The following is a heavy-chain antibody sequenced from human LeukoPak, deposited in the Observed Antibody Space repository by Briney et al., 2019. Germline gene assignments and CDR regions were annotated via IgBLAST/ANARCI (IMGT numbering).Heavy chain of an antibody. J-gene: IGHJ6*03. CDR2: IYYSGST. CDR3: ARVGDTMVRGVIVMNYYYMDV. Sequence: PSETLSLTCTVSGGSISSSSYYWGWIRHPPGEGLEWIGSIYYSGSTYYNPSLKSRVTISVDTSKNQFSLKLSSVTAADTAVYYCARVGDTMVRGVIVMNYYYMDVWGKGTTVTVSS. D-gene: IGHD3-10*01. CDR1: GGSISSSSYY. V-gene: IGHV4-39*07.